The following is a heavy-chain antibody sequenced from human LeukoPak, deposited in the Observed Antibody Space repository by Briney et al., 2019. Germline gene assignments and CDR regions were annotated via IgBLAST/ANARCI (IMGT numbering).Heavy chain of an antibody. V-gene: IGHV3-23*01. J-gene: IGHJ4*02. D-gene: IGHD3-10*01. CDR1: GFTFSSYA. CDR3: AKDSGSGSYPDY. CDR2: ISGSGGST. Sequence: GGSLRLSCAASGFTFSSYAMSWVRQARGKGLEWVSAISGSGGSTYYADSVKGRFTISRDNSKNTLYLQMNSLRAEDTAVYYCAKDSGSGSYPDYWGQGTLVTVSS.